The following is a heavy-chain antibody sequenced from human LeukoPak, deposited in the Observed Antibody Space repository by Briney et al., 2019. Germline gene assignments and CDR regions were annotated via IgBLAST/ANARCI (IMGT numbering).Heavy chain of an antibody. D-gene: IGHD3-10*01. CDR2: IYTSGST. CDR3: AREYGDAFDI. CDR1: GASFTSYN. V-gene: IGHV4-4*07. Sequence: SETLSLTCTVSGASFTSYNWGWIRQSAGKGLEWIGRIYTSGSTNYNPSLESRVTMSVDTSKNQFSLKLSSVTAADTAVYYCAREYGDAFDIWGQGTMVTVSS. J-gene: IGHJ3*02.